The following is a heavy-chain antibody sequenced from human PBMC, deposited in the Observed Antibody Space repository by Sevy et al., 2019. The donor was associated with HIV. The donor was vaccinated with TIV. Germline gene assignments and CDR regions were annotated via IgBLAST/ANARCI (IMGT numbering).Heavy chain of an antibody. CDR3: ATHAGIAEAGGVFDY. J-gene: IGHJ4*02. D-gene: IGHD6-13*01. CDR2: TRNKADSYTT. V-gene: IGHV3-72*01. CDR1: GFTFSDHY. Sequence: GGSLRLSCAASGFTFSDHYMEWVRQAPGKGLEWVGRTRNKADSYTTEYAASVKGRFTISGDDSKNSLYLQMNSLKTEDTAVYYCATHAGIAEAGGVFDYWGQGSLVTVSS.